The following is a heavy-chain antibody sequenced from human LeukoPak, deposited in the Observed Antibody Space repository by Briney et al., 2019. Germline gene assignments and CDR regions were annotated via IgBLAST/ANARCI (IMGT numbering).Heavy chain of an antibody. V-gene: IGHV3-23*01. CDR2: FSGNGGSK. D-gene: IGHD3-22*01. J-gene: IGHJ4*02. CDR3: AKDLTWTYYYDSSGSEFDY. CDR1: GFTFSSYA. Sequence: GGSLRLSCAASGFTFSSYAMSWVRQAPGKGLEWVSAFSGNGGSKYYPASVKGGSTISRDNSQNTLYLQMNSLRAEDTAVYYCAKDLTWTYYYDSSGSEFDYWGQGTLFTVSS.